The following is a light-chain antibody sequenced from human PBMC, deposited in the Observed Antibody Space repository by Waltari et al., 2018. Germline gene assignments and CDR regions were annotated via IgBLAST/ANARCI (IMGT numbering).Light chain of an antibody. V-gene: IGLV1-40*01. J-gene: IGLJ1*01. Sequence: QSVLTQPPSVSGAPGPRVTISCTGSSSNIGSNYNVHWYLQLPGTVPKLLIYANSNRPSGVPDRFSGSRSGTSASLAITGLQAEDEADYYCLSFDSNLRAYVFGTGTRVTVL. CDR2: ANS. CDR1: SSNIGSNYN. CDR3: LSFDSNLRAYV.